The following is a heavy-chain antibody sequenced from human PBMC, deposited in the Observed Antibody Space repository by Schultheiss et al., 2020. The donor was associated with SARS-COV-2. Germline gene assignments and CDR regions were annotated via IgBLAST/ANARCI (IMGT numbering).Heavy chain of an antibody. D-gene: IGHD5-12*01. J-gene: IGHJ4*02. CDR3: ARTSGYDLPSDYYFDY. V-gene: IGHV3-7*01. CDR2: IKQDGSDK. CDR1: GFTFSSYW. Sequence: GGSLRLSCAASGFTFSSYWMSWVRQAPGKGLEWVANIKQDGSDKYYVDSLEGRFTISRDNAKNSLYLQMNSLRPEDTAVYYCARTSGYDLPSDYYFDYWGQGTLVTVSS.